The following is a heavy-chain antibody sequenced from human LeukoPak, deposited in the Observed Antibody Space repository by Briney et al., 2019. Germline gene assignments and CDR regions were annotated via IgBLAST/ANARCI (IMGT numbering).Heavy chain of an antibody. CDR2: IIPIFGTA. D-gene: IGHD1-26*01. Sequence: GASVKVSCKASGYTFTGYYMHWVRQAPGQGLEWMGRIIPIFGTANYAQKFQGRVTITTDESTSTAYMELSSLRSEDTAVYYCARDSYIFKATSLDYWGQGTLVTVSS. J-gene: IGHJ4*02. V-gene: IGHV1-69*05. CDR1: GYTFTGYY. CDR3: ARDSYIFKATSLDY.